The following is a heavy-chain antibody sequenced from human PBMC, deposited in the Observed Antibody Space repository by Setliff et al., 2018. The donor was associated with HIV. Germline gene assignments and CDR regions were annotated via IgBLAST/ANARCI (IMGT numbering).Heavy chain of an antibody. V-gene: IGHV4-39*07. Sequence: SETLSLTCSVSGGSTSSSSYYWAWVRQPPGKGPEWIGSVYYSGSTNYNPSLKSRVTISVDTSKNQFSLRLSSVNAADTGVYYCARDLRGYYYDSSGYFYMDVWGKGTTVTVSS. CDR3: ARDLRGYYYDSSGYFYMDV. J-gene: IGHJ6*03. CDR2: VYYSGST. CDR1: GGSTSSSSYY. D-gene: IGHD3-22*01.